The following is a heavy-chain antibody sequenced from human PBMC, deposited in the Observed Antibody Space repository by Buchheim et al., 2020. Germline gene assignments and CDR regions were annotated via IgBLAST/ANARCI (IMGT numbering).Heavy chain of an antibody. V-gene: IGHV3-33*01. D-gene: IGHD2-21*02. CDR3: AREVAYCGGDCSGFDY. CDR1: GFTFSSYG. J-gene: IGHJ4*02. Sequence: QVQLVESGGGVVQPGRSLRLSCAASGFTFSSYGMHWVRQAPGKGLEWVAVIWYDGSNKYYADSVTGRFTISRDNSKNTLYLQMNSLRAEDTAVYYCAREVAYCGGDCSGFDYWGQGTL. CDR2: IWYDGSNK.